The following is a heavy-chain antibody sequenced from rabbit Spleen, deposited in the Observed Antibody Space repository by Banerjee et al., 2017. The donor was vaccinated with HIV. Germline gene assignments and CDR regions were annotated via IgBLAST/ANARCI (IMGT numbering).Heavy chain of an antibody. D-gene: IGHD1-1*01. CDR3: ARDLDGVIGWNFGW. CDR2: IDGGSGTKT. V-gene: IGHV1S40*01. Sequence: QSLEESGGDLVKPGASLTLTCIASGVSFSGNSYICWVRQAPGKGLEWIARIDGGSGTKTAYASWAIGRFTISKSSSTTVTLQMTSLTAADTATYFCARDLDGVIGWNFGWWGPGTLVTVS. CDR1: GVSFSGNSY. J-gene: IGHJ4*01.